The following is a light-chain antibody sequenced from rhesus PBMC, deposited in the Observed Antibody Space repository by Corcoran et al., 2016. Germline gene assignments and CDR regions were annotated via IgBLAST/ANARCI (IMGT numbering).Light chain of an antibody. CDR2: YAN. Sequence: DIQMSQSPSSLSASVGDRVTITCRASQGISSYLNWYQQKRGKAPKLLIYYANSLASGVPSRFSGSGSGTDFTLTISILQSEDFATYSCQQGNSNPFTFGPGTKLDIK. V-gene: IGKV1-32*02. CDR1: QGISSY. J-gene: IGKJ3*01. CDR3: QQGNSNPFT.